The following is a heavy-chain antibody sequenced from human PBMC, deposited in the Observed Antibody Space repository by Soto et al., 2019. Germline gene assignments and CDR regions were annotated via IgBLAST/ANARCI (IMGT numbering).Heavy chain of an antibody. CDR2: IYYSGST. Sequence: NPSETLSLTCTVSGGSISSGGYYWSWIRQHPGKGLEWIGYIYYSGSTYYNPSLKSRVTISVDTSKNQSSLKLSSVTAADTAVYYCARARQLWSLYYFDYWGQGTLVTVSS. J-gene: IGHJ4*02. D-gene: IGHD2-21*01. V-gene: IGHV4-31*03. CDR1: GGSISSGGYY. CDR3: ARARQLWSLYYFDY.